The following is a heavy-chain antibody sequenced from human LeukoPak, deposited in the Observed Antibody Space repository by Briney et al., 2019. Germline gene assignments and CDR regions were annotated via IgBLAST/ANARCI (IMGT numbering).Heavy chain of an antibody. CDR1: GFTVSSNY. J-gene: IGHJ4*02. Sequence: GGSLRLSCAASGFTVSSNYMSWVRQAPGKGLEWVSVIYSGGSTYYADSVKGRFTISRDNSKNTLYLQMNSLRAEDTAVYCCARELSYYFDYWGQGTLVTVSS. CDR3: ARELSYYFDY. CDR2: IYSGGST. D-gene: IGHD1-7*01. V-gene: IGHV3-66*02.